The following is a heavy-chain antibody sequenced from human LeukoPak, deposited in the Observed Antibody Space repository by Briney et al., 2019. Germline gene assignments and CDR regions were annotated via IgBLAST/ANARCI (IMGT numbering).Heavy chain of an antibody. V-gene: IGHV3-23*01. CDR3: AKGLGLRYFDWLPDF. D-gene: IGHD3-9*01. Sequence: YADSVKGRFTLSRDTSKNTLYLQMDNLRAEDTAVYYCAKGLGLRYFDWLPDFWGQGTLVTVSS. J-gene: IGHJ4*02.